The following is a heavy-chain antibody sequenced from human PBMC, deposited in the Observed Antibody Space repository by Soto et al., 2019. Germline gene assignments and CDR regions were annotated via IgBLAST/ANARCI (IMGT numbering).Heavy chain of an antibody. V-gene: IGHV3-53*01. J-gene: IGHJ4*02. CDR1: GFTVSDS. CDR2: IHSDGST. Sequence: QLGGSLRLSCSVAGFTVSDSMSWVRQAPGKGLECVSFIHSDGSTHCTDSVRGRFTTSRDNSKNTLYLQMDRLRVDDTAVYFCARDASGPFDYWGQGTLVTVSS. CDR3: ARDASGPFDY. D-gene: IGHD6-19*01.